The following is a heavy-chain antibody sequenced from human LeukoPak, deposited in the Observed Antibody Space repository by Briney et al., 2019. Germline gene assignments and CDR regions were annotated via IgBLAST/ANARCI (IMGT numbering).Heavy chain of an antibody. CDR3: ARDFGSSGYMDV. CDR1: GFIVSSKY. CDR2: ISSSGSTI. J-gene: IGHJ6*03. V-gene: IGHV3-48*03. Sequence: GGSLRLSCAASGFIVSSKYMSWVRQAPGKGLEWVSYISSSGSTIYYADSVKGRFTISRDNAKNSLYLQMNSLRAEDTAVYYCARDFGSSGYMDVWGKGTTVTISS. D-gene: IGHD3-22*01.